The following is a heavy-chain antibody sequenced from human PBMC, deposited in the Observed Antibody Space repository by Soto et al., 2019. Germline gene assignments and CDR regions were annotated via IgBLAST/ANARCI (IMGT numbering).Heavy chain of an antibody. J-gene: IGHJ5*02. CDR2: IYYSGST. Sequence: TLSLACPVSGGSISSGGYYWSWIRQHPGKGLEWIGYIYYSGSTYYNPSLKSRVTISVDTSKNQFSLKLSSVTAADTAVYYCARDSSGYLGFDPWGQGTLVTVYS. CDR1: GGSISSGGYY. D-gene: IGHD3-22*01. V-gene: IGHV4-31*03. CDR3: ARDSSGYLGFDP.